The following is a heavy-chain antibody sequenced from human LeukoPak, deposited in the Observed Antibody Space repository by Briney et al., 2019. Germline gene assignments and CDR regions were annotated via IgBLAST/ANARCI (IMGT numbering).Heavy chain of an antibody. CDR1: GFTFSSYS. D-gene: IGHD4-23*01. V-gene: IGHV3-21*01. CDR3: ARDWVYGGNRAFDI. CDR2: ISSSSSYI. Sequence: GGSLRLSCAASGFTFSSYSMNWVRQAPGKRPEWVSSISSSSSYIYYADSVKGRFTISRDNAKNSLYLQMNSLRAEDTAVYYCARDWVYGGNRAFDIWGQGTMVTVSS. J-gene: IGHJ3*02.